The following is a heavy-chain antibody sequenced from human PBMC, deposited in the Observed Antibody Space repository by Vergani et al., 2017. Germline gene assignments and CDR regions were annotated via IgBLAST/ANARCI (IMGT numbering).Heavy chain of an antibody. Sequence: QVQLQESGPGLVKPSQTLSLTCSVSGDSINNGSYYWSWIRQPAGKGLEWIGRISISGNTDYNSSLKRRISMSVETSKNQFSLKVNSLTAADTAVYYCARDQRWGHSLDRWGQGTLGTVSS. CDR2: ISISGNT. CDR3: ARDQRWGHSLDR. V-gene: IGHV4-61*02. J-gene: IGHJ5*02. CDR1: GDSINNGSYY. D-gene: IGHD5-24*01.